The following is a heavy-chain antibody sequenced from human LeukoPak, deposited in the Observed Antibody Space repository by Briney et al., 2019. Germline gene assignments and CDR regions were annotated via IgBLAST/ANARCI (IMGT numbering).Heavy chain of an antibody. CDR2: ISGSGGST. J-gene: IGHJ1*01. V-gene: IGHV3-23*01. D-gene: IGHD6-13*01. Sequence: PGGSLRLSCAASGFTFSSYAMSWVRQAPGKGLEWVSAISGSGGSTYYADSVKGRFTISRDNAKNSLDLQMNSLKVEDTAVYYCATPAAGPGAEYSLYWGQGTLVIVSS. CDR3: ATPAAGPGAEYSLY. CDR1: GFTFSSYA.